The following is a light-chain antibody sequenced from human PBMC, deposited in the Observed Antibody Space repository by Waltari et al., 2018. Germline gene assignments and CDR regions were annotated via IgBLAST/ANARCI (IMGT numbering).Light chain of an antibody. J-gene: IGKJ1*01. CDR2: GAS. CDR3: QQYNNFPWT. Sequence: EIVLTQSPDTLSLSPGERATLSCRASQSVSSDSLAWYQQKHGQAPRLLIYGASSRATGIPARFSGSGSGTEFTLTISSLQSEDFAVYYCQQYNNFPWTFGQGTKVEIK. CDR1: QSVSSD. V-gene: IGKV3-15*01.